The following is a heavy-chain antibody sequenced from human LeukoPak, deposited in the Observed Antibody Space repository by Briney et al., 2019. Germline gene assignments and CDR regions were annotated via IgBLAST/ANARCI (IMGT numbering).Heavy chain of an antibody. J-gene: IGHJ4*02. D-gene: IGHD6-13*01. CDR3: AREGPYSSSWDFDY. Sequence: ASVKVSCKASGYTFTGYYMHWVRQAPGQGPEWMGWINPNSGGTNYAQKFQGWVTMTRDTSISTAYMELSRLRSDDTAVYYCAREGPYSSSWDFDYWGQGTLVTVSS. V-gene: IGHV1-2*04. CDR1: GYTFTGYY. CDR2: INPNSGGT.